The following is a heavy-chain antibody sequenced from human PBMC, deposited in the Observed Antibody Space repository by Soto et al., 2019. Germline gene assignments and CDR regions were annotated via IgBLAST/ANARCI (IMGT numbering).Heavy chain of an antibody. CDR2: INHSGST. CDR3: ARGSIAAAGSEYFQH. CDR1: GGSFSGYY. D-gene: IGHD6-13*01. Sequence: PSETLSLTCAVYGGSFSGYYWSWIRQPPGKGLEWIGEINHSGSTNYNPSLKSRVTISVDTSKNQFSLKLSSVTAADTAVYYCARGSIAAAGSEYFQHWGQGTLVTVSS. J-gene: IGHJ1*01. V-gene: IGHV4-34*01.